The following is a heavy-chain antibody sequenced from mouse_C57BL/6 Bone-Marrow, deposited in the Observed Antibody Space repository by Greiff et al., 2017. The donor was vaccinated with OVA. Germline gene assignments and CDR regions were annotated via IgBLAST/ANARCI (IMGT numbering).Heavy chain of an antibody. J-gene: IGHJ2*01. Sequence: VQLQQSGAELARPGASVKMSCKASGYTFTSYTMHWVKQRPGQGLEWIGYINPSSGYTKYNQKFKDKATLTADKSSSTAYMQLSSLTSEDSAFDYCARSNYYFDYWGQGTTLTVSS. CDR3: ARSNYYFDY. CDR1: GYTFTSYT. V-gene: IGHV1-4*01. CDR2: INPSSGYT.